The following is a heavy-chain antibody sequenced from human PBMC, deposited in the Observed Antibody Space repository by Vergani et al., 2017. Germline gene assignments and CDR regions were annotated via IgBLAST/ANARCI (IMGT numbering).Heavy chain of an antibody. D-gene: IGHD3-22*01. CDR1: GGPFSSYA. CDR3: ASHSSGTSGHFDY. CDR2: IIPILGLA. V-gene: IGHV1-69*04. Sequence: QVQLVQSGAEVKKPGSSVKVSCKASGGPFSSYAISWVRQAPGQGLEWMGRIIPILGLANYAQKFQGRVTITADKSTSTAYMELSSLRSEDTAVYYCASHSSGTSGHFDYWGQGTLVTVSS. J-gene: IGHJ4*02.